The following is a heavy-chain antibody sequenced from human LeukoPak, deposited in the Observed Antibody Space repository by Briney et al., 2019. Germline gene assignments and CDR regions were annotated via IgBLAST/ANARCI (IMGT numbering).Heavy chain of an antibody. CDR3: ARGRYGITIFGVAKYYFDY. Sequence: PSETLSLTCAVYGGSFSGYYWSWIRQPPGKGLEWIGEINHSGSTNYNPSLKSRATISVDTSKNQFSLKLSSVTAADTAVYYCARGRYGITIFGVAKYYFDYWGQGTLVTVSS. CDR1: GGSFSGYY. V-gene: IGHV4-34*01. D-gene: IGHD3-3*01. J-gene: IGHJ4*02. CDR2: INHSGST.